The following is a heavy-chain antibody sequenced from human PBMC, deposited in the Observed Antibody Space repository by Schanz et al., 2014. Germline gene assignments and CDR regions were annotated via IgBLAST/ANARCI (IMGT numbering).Heavy chain of an antibody. J-gene: IGHJ4*02. Sequence: VQLVESGGGVVQPGRSLRLSCAASGFTFNSYAMTWVRQAPGKGLEWVSGISGSGGTTHYADSVEGRFTISRVNSKNTLYLRMKGLRAEDTAVYYCARDSRPNYDFLTAYYSIDYWGQGTLVTVSS. CDR3: ARDSRPNYDFLTAYYSIDY. V-gene: IGHV3-23*04. CDR1: GFTFNSYA. CDR2: ISGSGGTT. D-gene: IGHD3-9*01.